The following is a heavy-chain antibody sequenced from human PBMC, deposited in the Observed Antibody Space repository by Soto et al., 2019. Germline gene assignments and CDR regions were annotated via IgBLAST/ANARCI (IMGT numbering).Heavy chain of an antibody. CDR2: ISGSGGST. Sequence: EVQLLESGGGLVQPGGSLRLSCPASGFTFRSYAMSWVRQAPGEGLEWVSAISGSGGSTYYADSVKGRFTISRDNSKNTLYLRMNSLRAEDTAVYYCAKDITAVAGISDYWGQGTLVTVSS. D-gene: IGHD6-19*01. CDR3: AKDITAVAGISDY. CDR1: GFTFRSYA. V-gene: IGHV3-23*01. J-gene: IGHJ4*02.